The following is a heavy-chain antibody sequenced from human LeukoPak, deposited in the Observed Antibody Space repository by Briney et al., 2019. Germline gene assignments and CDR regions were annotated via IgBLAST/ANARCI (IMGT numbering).Heavy chain of an antibody. V-gene: IGHV4-34*01. D-gene: IGHD6-13*01. J-gene: IGHJ4*02. CDR3: ARGYSSSWAGDQLDY. Sequence: SETLSLTCAVYGGSLSGYYWSWIRQPPGKGLEWIGEINHSGSTNYNPSLKSRVTISVDTSKNQFSLKLSSVTAADTAVYYCARGYSSSWAGDQLDYWGQGTLVTVSS. CDR1: GGSLSGYY. CDR2: INHSGST.